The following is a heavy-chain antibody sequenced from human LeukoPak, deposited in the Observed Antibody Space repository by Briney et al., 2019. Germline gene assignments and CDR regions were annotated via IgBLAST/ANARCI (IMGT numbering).Heavy chain of an antibody. V-gene: IGHV1-18*01. CDR1: GYTSTTYG. J-gene: IGHJ4*02. D-gene: IGHD6-19*01. Sequence: GASVKVSYKTSGYTSTTYGISWVRQASGQGLEWVGWISPYNDNTEYAQKFQGRVTMTTDTSTSTAYMELRSLRSDDTAVYYCAKDPPHSSGPNSPCFEFWGQGTLVTVSS. CDR3: AKDPPHSSGPNSPCFEF. CDR2: ISPYNDNT.